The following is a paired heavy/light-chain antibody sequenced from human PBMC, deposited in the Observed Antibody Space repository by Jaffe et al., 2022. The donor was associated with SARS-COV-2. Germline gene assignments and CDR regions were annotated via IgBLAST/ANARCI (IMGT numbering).Heavy chain of an antibody. CDR3: ARDLRLVVPGTTNYYYYYMDV. CDR1: GFSFSTYT. D-gene: IGHD2-2*01. Sequence: EVQLVESGGGLVKPGGSLRLSCAASGFSFSTYTMNWVRQAPGKGLEWVSSISSTSASMFYADSVKGRFTISRDNAKNSLYLQMNSLRAEDTAVFYCARDLRLVVPGTTNYYYYYMDVWGKGTTVTVSS. V-gene: IGHV3-21*01. J-gene: IGHJ6*03. CDR2: ISSTSASM.
Light chain of an antibody. V-gene: IGKV2-28*01. CDR2: LGS. CDR1: QSLLHGNGYNY. J-gene: IGKJ1*01. Sequence: DIVMTQSPLSLPVTPGEPASISCRSSQSLLHGNGYNYLDWYLQKPGQSPQLLIYLGSIRASGVPDRFSGSGSGTDFTLKITRVEADDVGIYYCMQALQTPQRTFGQGTKVEIK. CDR3: MQALQTPQRT.